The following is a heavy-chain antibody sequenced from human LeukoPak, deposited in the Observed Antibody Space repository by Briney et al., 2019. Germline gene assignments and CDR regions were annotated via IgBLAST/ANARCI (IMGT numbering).Heavy chain of an antibody. CDR3: ARGRYSGSYFL. CDR2: IYYSGST. J-gene: IGHJ4*02. CDR1: GGSISSYY. D-gene: IGHD1-26*01. Sequence: SETPSLTCTVSGGSISSYYWSWIRQPPGKGLEWIGYIYYSGSTNYNPSLKSRVTISVDTSKNQFSLKLSSVTAADTAVYYCARGRYSGSYFLWGQGTLVTVSS. V-gene: IGHV4-59*01.